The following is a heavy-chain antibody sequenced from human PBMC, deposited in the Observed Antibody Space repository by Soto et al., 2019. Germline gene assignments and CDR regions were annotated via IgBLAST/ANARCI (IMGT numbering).Heavy chain of an antibody. V-gene: IGHV1-69*01. CDR3: ARVEYCSSTSCSNYYGMDV. D-gene: IGHD2-2*01. Sequence: SVKVSCKASGGTFSSYAISWVRQAPGQGREWMGGIIPIFGTANYAQKFQGRVTITADESTSTAYMELSSLRSEDTAVYYCARVEYCSSTSCSNYYGMDVWGQGTTVTVSS. J-gene: IGHJ6*02. CDR1: GGTFSSYA. CDR2: IIPIFGTA.